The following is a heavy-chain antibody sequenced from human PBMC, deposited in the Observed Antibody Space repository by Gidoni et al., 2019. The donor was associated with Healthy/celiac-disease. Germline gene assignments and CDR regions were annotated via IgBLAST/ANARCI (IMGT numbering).Heavy chain of an antibody. CDR2: INSDGSST. V-gene: IGHV3-74*01. CDR3: VTAGSYGNPFDY. Sequence: EVQLVESGGGLVQPGGSLRLSCAASGFTFSSYWMHWVRQAPGKGLVWVSRINSDGSSTSYADSVKGRFTISRDNAKNTLYLQMNSLRAEDTAVYYCVTAGSYGNPFDYWGQGTLVTVSS. CDR1: GFTFSSYW. J-gene: IGHJ4*02. D-gene: IGHD3-10*01.